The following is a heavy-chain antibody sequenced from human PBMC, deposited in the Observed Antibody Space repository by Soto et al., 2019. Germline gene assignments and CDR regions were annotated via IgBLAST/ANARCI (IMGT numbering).Heavy chain of an antibody. V-gene: IGHV1-18*04. CDR3: ARDGCSSTSSYDYYCMDV. CDR1: GYTFTSYG. CDR2: ISAYNGNT. D-gene: IGHD2-2*01. Sequence: DSVKVSCKASGYTFTSYGISWVRQAPGQGLEWMGWISAYNGNTNYAQKLQGRVTMTTDTSTSTAYMELRSLRSDDTAVYDCARDGCSSTSSYDYYCMDVWGQGATVT. J-gene: IGHJ6*02.